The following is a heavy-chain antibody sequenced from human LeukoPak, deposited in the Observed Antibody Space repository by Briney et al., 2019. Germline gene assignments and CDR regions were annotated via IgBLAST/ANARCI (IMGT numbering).Heavy chain of an antibody. CDR3: ARVGIAVAGAYYFDY. Sequence: GGSLRLSCAASGFTFSSYSMNWVRQAPGKGLEWVSSISSSSSYIYYADSVKGRFTISRDNAKNSLYLQMNSLRAEDTAVYYCARVGIAVAGAYYFDYWGQGTLVTVSS. J-gene: IGHJ4*02. CDR2: ISSSSSYI. D-gene: IGHD6-19*01. CDR1: GFTFSSYS. V-gene: IGHV3-21*01.